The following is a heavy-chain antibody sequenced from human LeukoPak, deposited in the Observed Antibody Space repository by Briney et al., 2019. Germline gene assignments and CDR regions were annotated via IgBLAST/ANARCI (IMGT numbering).Heavy chain of an antibody. CDR2: IRSDGSDT. J-gene: IGHJ4*02. V-gene: IGHV3-74*01. CDR3: ARDWFHAIDY. D-gene: IGHD2/OR15-2a*01. Sequence: PGGSLRLSCAASGFTFSSYSMNWVRQAPGKGLGWVSRIRSDGSDTRYAESVKGRFTISRDNAKNTLYLQMNSLRAEDTAVYYCARDWFHAIDYWGQGTLVTVSS. CDR1: GFTFSSYS.